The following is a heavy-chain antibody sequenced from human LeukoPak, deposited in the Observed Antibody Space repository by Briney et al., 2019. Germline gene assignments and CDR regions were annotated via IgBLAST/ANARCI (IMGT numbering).Heavy chain of an antibody. CDR1: GGTFSSYA. Sequence: SVKVSCKASGGTFSSYAISWVRQAPGQGLEWMGRIIPILGIANYAQKFQGRVTITADKSTSTAYMELSSLRSEDTAVYYCARVGTAMDLFIDYWGQGTLVTVSS. J-gene: IGHJ4*02. V-gene: IGHV1-69*04. D-gene: IGHD5-18*01. CDR3: ARVGTAMDLFIDY. CDR2: IIPILGIA.